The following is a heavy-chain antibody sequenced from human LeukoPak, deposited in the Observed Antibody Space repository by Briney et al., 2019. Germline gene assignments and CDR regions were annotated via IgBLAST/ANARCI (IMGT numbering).Heavy chain of an antibody. Sequence: GGSLRPSCAASGFTFSSYAMIWVRQAPGKGLEGGSAISGSGGSTYYADPVKGRFTISRDNSKNTMYLQMHSLRAEDTAVYYCAKDLVGHYYGSGSTATFDYWGQGTLVTVSS. D-gene: IGHD3-10*01. CDR2: ISGSGGST. CDR3: AKDLVGHYYGSGSTATFDY. CDR1: GFTFSSYA. V-gene: IGHV3-23*01. J-gene: IGHJ4*02.